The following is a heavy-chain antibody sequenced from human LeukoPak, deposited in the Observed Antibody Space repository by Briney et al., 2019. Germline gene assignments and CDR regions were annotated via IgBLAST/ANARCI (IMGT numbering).Heavy chain of an antibody. J-gene: IGHJ4*02. Sequence: ASVKVSCKASGYTFTGYYMLWVRQAPGQGLEWMGRIIPNSGGTNSGQKFQGRLTMTRDTSISTAYMELSRLSSDDTAVYYCARGDYDTSGYKFDYWGQGTLVTVSS. CDR1: GYTFTGYY. CDR3: ARGDYDTSGYKFDY. D-gene: IGHD3-22*01. CDR2: IIPNSGGT. V-gene: IGHV1-2*06.